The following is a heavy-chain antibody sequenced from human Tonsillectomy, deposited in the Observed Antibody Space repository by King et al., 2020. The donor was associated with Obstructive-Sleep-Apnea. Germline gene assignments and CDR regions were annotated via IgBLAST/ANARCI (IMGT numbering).Heavy chain of an antibody. D-gene: IGHD3-22*01. CDR2: IYYSGST. V-gene: IGHV4-31*03. CDR3: AGDRGYDSSGYSYYFDY. J-gene: IGHJ4*02. CDR1: GGSISSGGYY. Sequence: VQLQESGPGLVKPSQTLSLTCTVSGGSISSGGYYWSWIRQHPGKGLEWIGYIYYSGSTYYNPSLKSRVTISVDTSKNQFSLKLSSVTAADTAVYYCAGDRGYDSSGYSYYFDYWGQGTLVTVSS.